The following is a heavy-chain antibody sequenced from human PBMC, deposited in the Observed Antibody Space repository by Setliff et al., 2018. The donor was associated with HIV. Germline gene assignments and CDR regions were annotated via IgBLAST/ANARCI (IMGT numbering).Heavy chain of an antibody. CDR1: GGSISSGGYY. Sequence: PSETLSLTCTVSGGSISSGGYYWSWIRQHPGKGLEWIGYISYSGSTYYNPSLKSRVTISVDTSKNQFSLKLSSVTAADTAVYYCARGGYCSGGSRYYTEYFQHWGQGTLVTVSS. J-gene: IGHJ1*01. CDR2: ISYSGST. V-gene: IGHV4-31*03. CDR3: ARGGYCSGGSRYYTEYFQH. D-gene: IGHD2-15*01.